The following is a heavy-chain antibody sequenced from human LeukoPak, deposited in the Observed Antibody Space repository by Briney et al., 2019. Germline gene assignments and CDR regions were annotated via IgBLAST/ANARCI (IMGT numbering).Heavy chain of an antibody. Sequence: ASVKVSCKTSGNTFIGFYMHWVRQAPGQGLEWMGWIHPNSGGTKYAQKFQGRVTMTRDTSISTVYMELSSLRSDDTAVYYCARGPRITLVRGGQWYFYMDVWGKGTTVTVSS. CDR3: ARGPRITLVRGGQWYFYMDV. CDR1: GNTFIGFY. CDR2: IHPNSGGT. D-gene: IGHD3-10*01. V-gene: IGHV1-2*02. J-gene: IGHJ6*03.